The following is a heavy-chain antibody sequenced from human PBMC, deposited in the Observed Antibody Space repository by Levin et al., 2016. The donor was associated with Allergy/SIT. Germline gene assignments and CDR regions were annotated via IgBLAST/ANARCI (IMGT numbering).Heavy chain of an antibody. Sequence: GSLRLSCSISGGSISYYYWNWIRQSPGKGLEWIGYGYYSGTTKYNPSLESRVTISLDTSKNQFSLKVNSVTTADTAVYYCARSGTEAIEYWGQGTLVTVSA. CDR3: ARSGTEAIEY. CDR1: GGSISYYY. D-gene: IGHD2-15*01. V-gene: IGHV4-59*01. J-gene: IGHJ4*02. CDR2: GYYSGTT.